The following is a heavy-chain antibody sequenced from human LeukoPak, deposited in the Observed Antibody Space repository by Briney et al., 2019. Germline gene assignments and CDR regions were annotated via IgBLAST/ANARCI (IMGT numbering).Heavy chain of an antibody. CDR1: GFAFTSYS. Sequence: GGSLRLSCAASGFAFTSYSMNWVRQAPGKGLEWVSSISSSGSYIYYADSVKGRFTISRDNAKNSLSLQMNSLRAEDTAVYYCARDPSSPVTPYYYYYMDVWGKGTTVTVSS. D-gene: IGHD4-17*01. J-gene: IGHJ6*03. V-gene: IGHV3-21*01. CDR3: ARDPSSPVTPYYYYYMDV. CDR2: ISSSGSYI.